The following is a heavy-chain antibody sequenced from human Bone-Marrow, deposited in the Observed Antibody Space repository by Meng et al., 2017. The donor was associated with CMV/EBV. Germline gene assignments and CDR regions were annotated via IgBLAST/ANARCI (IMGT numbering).Heavy chain of an antibody. D-gene: IGHD1-7*01. CDR1: GYTFTTYS. Sequence: ASVKVSCKASGYTFTTYSITWVRQAPGQGLEWMGWISPYNGKTDYAQKFQGRVTMTTDTSTSTAYMEVRSLTSDDTAIYYCARGSWNYDFWGRGTLVTVSS. J-gene: IGHJ4*02. V-gene: IGHV1-18*01. CDR2: ISPYNGKT. CDR3: ARGSWNYDF.